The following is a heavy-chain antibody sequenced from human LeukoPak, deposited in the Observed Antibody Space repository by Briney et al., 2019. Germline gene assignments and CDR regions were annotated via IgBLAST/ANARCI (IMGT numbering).Heavy chain of an antibody. J-gene: IGHJ4*02. V-gene: IGHV4-59*01. CDR1: GGSISSYY. Sequence: SETLSLTCTVSGGSISSYYWSWIRQPPGKGLEWIGYIYYSGSTNYNPSLKSRVTISVDTSKNQFSLKLSSATAADTAVYYCARVERYFDWLIDYWGQGTLVTVSS. D-gene: IGHD3-9*01. CDR2: IYYSGST. CDR3: ARVERYFDWLIDY.